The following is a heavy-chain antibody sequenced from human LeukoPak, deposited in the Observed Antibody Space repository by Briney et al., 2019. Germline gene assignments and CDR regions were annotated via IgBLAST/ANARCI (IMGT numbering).Heavy chain of an antibody. CDR2: ISYDGSNK. D-gene: IGHD7-27*01. Sequence: GRSLRLSCAASGFTFSSYAMHWVRQAPGKGLEWVAVISYDGSNKYYADSVKGRFTISRDNSKNTLYLQMNSLRAEDTAVYYCARANWGFSPVDYWGQGTLVTVSS. CDR3: ARANWGFSPVDY. V-gene: IGHV3-30*04. J-gene: IGHJ4*02. CDR1: GFTFSSYA.